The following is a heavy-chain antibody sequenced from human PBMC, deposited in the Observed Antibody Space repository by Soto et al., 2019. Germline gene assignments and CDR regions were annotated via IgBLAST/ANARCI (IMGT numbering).Heavy chain of an antibody. J-gene: IGHJ4*02. CDR2: IWYDGSNK. CDR3: ATSMGRGGNDD. V-gene: IGHV3-33*03. CDR1: GFTFSSYG. D-gene: IGHD3-10*01. Sequence: GGSLRLSCAASGFTFSSYGMHWVRQAPGKGLEWVAVIWYDGSNKYYADSVKGRFTISRDNARNSLDLQMDSLRAEDTAVYYCATSMGRGGNDDWGLGTLVTVSS.